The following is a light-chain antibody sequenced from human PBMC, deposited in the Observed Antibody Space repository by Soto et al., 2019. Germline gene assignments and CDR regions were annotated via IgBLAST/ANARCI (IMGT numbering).Light chain of an antibody. CDR1: SGHSTYA. V-gene: IGLV4-69*01. Sequence: QPVLTQSPSASASLGASVKLTCTLSSGHSTYAIAWHQQQPEKGPRFLMKLNYDGSYNKGDGIPDRFSGSSSGAERYLTISSLQPEDEADYYCQTWDTGPIFAGGTKVTVL. J-gene: IGLJ2*01. CDR2: LNYDGSY. CDR3: QTWDTGPI.